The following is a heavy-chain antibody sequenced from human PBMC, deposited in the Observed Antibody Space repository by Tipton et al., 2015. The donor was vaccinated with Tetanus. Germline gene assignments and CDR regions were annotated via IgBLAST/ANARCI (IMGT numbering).Heavy chain of an antibody. CDR3: ARDLQGSLHYFDF. CDR1: GYTFTGYY. V-gene: IGHV1-2*06. CDR2: INPKSGGA. Sequence: QLVQSGAEVKKPGASVKVSCKASGYTFTGYYLHWVRQAPGQGLEWMGRINPKSGGANYPQKFQGRVTMTRDTSISTAYMELSRLTSDDTAIYYCARDLQGSLHYFDFWGQGTLVTISS. J-gene: IGHJ4*02. D-gene: IGHD3-16*02.